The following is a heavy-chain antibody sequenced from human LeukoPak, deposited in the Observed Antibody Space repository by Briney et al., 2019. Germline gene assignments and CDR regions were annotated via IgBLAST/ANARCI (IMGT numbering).Heavy chain of an antibody. CDR2: IIPIFGTA. V-gene: IGHV1-69*05. CDR3: ARGLAALSAAFDY. CDR1: GGTFSSYA. D-gene: IGHD6-6*01. J-gene: IGHJ4*02. Sequence: SVKVSCKASGGTFSSYAISWVRQAPGQGLEWKGGIIPIFGTANYAQKFQGRVTITTDESTSTAYMELSSLRSEDTAVYYCARGLAALSAAFDYWGQGTLVTVSS.